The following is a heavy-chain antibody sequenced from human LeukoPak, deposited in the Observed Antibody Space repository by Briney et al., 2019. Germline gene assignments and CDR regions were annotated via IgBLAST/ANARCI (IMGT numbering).Heavy chain of an antibody. CDR3: ARDYGGDAGLDS. D-gene: IGHD4-23*01. V-gene: IGHV3-33*01. CDR2: IWSDDRNK. CDR1: GFTFSSYG. J-gene: IGHJ4*02. Sequence: QPGGSLRLSCAASGFTFSSYGMHWVRQAPGKGLEWVALIWSDDRNKYYADSVKGQFTFSRDNSKNTLYLQMNSLRAEDTAVYYCARDYGGDAGLDSWGQGTLVTVSS.